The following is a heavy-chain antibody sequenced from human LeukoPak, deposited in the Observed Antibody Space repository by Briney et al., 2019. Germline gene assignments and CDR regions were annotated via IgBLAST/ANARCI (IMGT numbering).Heavy chain of an antibody. CDR2: IYHSGST. CDR3: ARRRDYYDGCMDV. CDR1: GGSISSGGYS. Sequence: SETLSLTCAVSGGSISSGGYSWSWIRQPPGKGLEWIGYIYHSGSTYYNPSLKSRVTISVDRSKNQFSLKLSSVTAADTAVYHCARRRDYYDGCMDVWGQGTTVTVSS. J-gene: IGHJ6*02. V-gene: IGHV4-30-2*01. D-gene: IGHD3-22*01.